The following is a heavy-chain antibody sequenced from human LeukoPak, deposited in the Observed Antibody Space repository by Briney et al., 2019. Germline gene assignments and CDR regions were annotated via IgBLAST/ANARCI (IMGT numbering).Heavy chain of an antibody. CDR1: GFTFSSYA. Sequence: GGSLRLSCAASGFTFSSYAMSWVRQAPGKGLEWVSAISGSGGSTYYADSVKGRFTISRDNSKNTLYLQMNSLRAEDTAVYYCAKAAIVVVPAAISFDYWGQGTLVTVSS. J-gene: IGHJ4*02. CDR3: AKAAIVVVPAAISFDY. CDR2: ISGSGGST. D-gene: IGHD2-2*01. V-gene: IGHV3-23*01.